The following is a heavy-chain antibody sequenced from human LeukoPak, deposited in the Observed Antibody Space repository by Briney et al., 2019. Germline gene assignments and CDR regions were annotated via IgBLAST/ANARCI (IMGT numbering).Heavy chain of an antibody. D-gene: IGHD2-2*02. J-gene: IGHJ6*02. V-gene: IGHV4-34*01. Sequence: PSETLSLTCAVYGGSFSGYYWSWIRQPPGKGLEWIGEINHSGSTNYNPSLKSRVTISVDTSKNQFSLKLSSVTAADTAVYYCARDTVVVPAAIVYYYYYGMDVWGQGTTVTVSS. CDR2: INHSGST. CDR1: GGSFSGYY. CDR3: ARDTVVVPAAIVYYYYYGMDV.